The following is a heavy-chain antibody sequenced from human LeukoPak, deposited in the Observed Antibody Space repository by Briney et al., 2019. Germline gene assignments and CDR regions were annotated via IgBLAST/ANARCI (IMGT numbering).Heavy chain of an antibody. D-gene: IGHD6-13*01. CDR2: IYYSGST. CDR3: ARQIPGQQLGFDY. J-gene: IGHJ4*02. Sequence: SETLSLTCTVSGGSISSSSYYWGWIRQPPGKGLEWIGSIYYSGSTYYNPSLRSRVTISVDTSKNQFSLKLSSVTAADTAVYYCARQIPGQQLGFDYWGQGTLVTVSS. V-gene: IGHV4-39*01. CDR1: GGSISSSSYY.